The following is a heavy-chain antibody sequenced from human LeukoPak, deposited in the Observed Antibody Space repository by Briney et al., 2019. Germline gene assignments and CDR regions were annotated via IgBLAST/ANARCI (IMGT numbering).Heavy chain of an antibody. CDR3: ARDLFFGVVLDAFDI. CDR1: GYTFTSYY. V-gene: IGHV1-2*02. CDR2: INPNSGGT. Sequence: ASVKVSCKASGYTFTSYYMHWVRQAPGQGLEWMGWINPNSGGTNYAQKFQGRVTMTRDTSISTAYMELSRLRSDDTAVYYCARDLFFGVVLDAFDIWGQGTMVTVSS. J-gene: IGHJ3*02. D-gene: IGHD3-3*01.